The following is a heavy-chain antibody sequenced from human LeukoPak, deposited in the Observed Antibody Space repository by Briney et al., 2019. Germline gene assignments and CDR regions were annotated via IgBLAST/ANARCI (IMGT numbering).Heavy chain of an antibody. CDR2: ISYDGNNK. Sequence: GGSLRLSCVISGYTFTHYGFHWVRQAPGKALEWVAYISYDGNNKYEDSVKGRFTVSRDNSKNTLHLQMNGLRAEDTAVYYCARDPLDISRWANAFDIWGQGTTVIVSS. D-gene: IGHD5-12*01. CDR3: ARDPLDISRWANAFDI. V-gene: IGHV3-30*03. CDR1: GYTFTHYG. J-gene: IGHJ3*02.